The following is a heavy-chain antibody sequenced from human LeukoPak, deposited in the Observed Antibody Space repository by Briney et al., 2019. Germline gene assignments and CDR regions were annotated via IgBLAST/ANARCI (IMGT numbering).Heavy chain of an antibody. V-gene: IGHV4-34*01. CDR3: ARGPGRAMYSSGWYRYGMDV. Sequence: SETLSLTCAVHVWSFSGYYWSSIRQPPGKGLEWIGEINHSGSTNYNPSLKSRGTISLDTSKNQFSLKLSSVTAADTAVYYCARGPGRAMYSSGWYRYGMDVWGQGTTVTVSS. J-gene: IGHJ6*02. CDR1: VWSFSGYY. CDR2: INHSGST. D-gene: IGHD6-19*01.